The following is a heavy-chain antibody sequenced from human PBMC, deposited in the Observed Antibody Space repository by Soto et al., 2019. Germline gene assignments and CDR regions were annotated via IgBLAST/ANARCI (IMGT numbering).Heavy chain of an antibody. V-gene: IGHV2-5*01. CDR2: IYWNDDK. CDR3: ARGTYYYDSSGYYFDY. CDR1: GFSLSTSGVG. Sequence: SGPTLVKPTQTLTLTCTFSGFSLSTSGVGVGWIRQPPGKALEWLALIYWNDDKRYSPSLKSRLTITKDTSKNQVVLTMTNMDPVDTATYYCARGTYYYDSSGYYFDYWGQGTLVTVSS. J-gene: IGHJ4*02. D-gene: IGHD3-22*01.